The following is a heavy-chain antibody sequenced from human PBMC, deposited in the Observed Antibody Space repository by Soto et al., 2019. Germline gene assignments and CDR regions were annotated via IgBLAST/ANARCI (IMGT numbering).Heavy chain of an antibody. CDR2: IKSKTDGGTT. V-gene: IGHV3-15*01. Sequence: EVQLVESGGGLVKPGGSLRLSCAASGFTFSNAWMSWVRQAPGKGLEWVGRIKSKTDGGTTDYAAPVKGRFTISRDDSKNTLYLQMNSLKTEDTAVYYCTTEALIGGSYASDYWGQGTLVTVSS. CDR3: TTEALIGGSYASDY. D-gene: IGHD3-16*01. J-gene: IGHJ4*02. CDR1: GFTFSNAW.